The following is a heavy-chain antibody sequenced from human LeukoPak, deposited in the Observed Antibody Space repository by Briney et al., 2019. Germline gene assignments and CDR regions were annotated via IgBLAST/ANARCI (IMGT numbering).Heavy chain of an antibody. V-gene: IGHV1-18*01. CDR3: ARTRPPCTSCLLLDY. D-gene: IGHD2-2*01. Sequence: GASVKVSCKASGYTFTSYGISWVRQAPGQGLEWMGWISAYNGNTNYAQKLQGRVTMSRDTSITTAYMELNRLISDDTAVYYCARTRPPCTSCLLLDYWGQGTLVTVSS. J-gene: IGHJ4*02. CDR2: ISAYNGNT. CDR1: GYTFTSYG.